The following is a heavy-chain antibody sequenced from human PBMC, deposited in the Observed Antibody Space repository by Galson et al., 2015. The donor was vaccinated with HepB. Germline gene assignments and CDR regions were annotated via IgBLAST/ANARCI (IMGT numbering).Heavy chain of an antibody. CDR1: GFTFSDSA. V-gene: IGHV3-73*01. CDR3: TRLPKRLIAATGTYYSYGMDV. CDR2: IRSEANSYAT. J-gene: IGHJ6*02. Sequence: SLRLSCAASGFTFSDSAMHWVRQASGKGLEWVGRIRSEANSYATAYAASVKGRFTISRDDSKNTAYLQMNSLKTEDTAVYYCTRLPKRLIAATGTYYSYGMDVWGQGTSVTFSS. D-gene: IGHD6-13*01.